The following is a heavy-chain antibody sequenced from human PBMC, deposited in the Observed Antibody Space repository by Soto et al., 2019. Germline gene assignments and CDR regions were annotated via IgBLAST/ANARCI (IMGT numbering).Heavy chain of an antibody. D-gene: IGHD1-26*01. J-gene: IGHJ6*02. Sequence: GESLKISCKGSGYSFTSYWIGWVRQMPGKGLEWMGIIYPGDSDTRYSPSFQGQDTISADKSISTAYLQWSSLKASDTAMYYCAGGPSFSGSYYYYYGMDVWGQGTTVTVSS. V-gene: IGHV5-51*01. CDR3: AGGPSFSGSYYYYYGMDV. CDR2: IYPGDSDT. CDR1: GYSFTSYW.